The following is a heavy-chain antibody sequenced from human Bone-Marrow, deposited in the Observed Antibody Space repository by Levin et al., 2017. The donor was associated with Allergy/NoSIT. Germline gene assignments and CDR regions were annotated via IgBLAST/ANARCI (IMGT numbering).Heavy chain of an antibody. CDR1: GFTFSSYA. CDR3: ARDFGGTRFYYYMDV. D-gene: IGHD4-23*01. CDR2: ISSNGGST. Sequence: GESLKISCAASGFTFSSYAMHWVRQAPGKGLEYVSAISSNGGSTYYANSVKGRFTISRDNSKNTLYLQMGSLRAEDMAVYYCARDFGGTRFYYYMDVWGKGTTVTVSS. J-gene: IGHJ6*03. V-gene: IGHV3-64*01.